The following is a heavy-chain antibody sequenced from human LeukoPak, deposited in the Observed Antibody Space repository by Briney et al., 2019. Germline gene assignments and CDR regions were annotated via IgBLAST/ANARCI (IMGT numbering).Heavy chain of an antibody. Sequence: PGGSLRLSCAASGFTFSSYGMSWVRQAPGKGLEWVSVIYSGGNTYYADSVKGRLSISRDNSKNTLYLQMNSLRADDTAVYYCARRAGAYSHPYDYWGQGTLVTVSS. CDR1: GFTFSSYG. CDR2: IYSGGNT. V-gene: IGHV3-66*04. CDR3: ARRAGAYSHPYDY. J-gene: IGHJ4*02. D-gene: IGHD4/OR15-4a*01.